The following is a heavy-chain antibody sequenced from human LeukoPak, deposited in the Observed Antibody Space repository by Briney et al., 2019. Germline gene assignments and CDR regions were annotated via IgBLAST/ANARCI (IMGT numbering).Heavy chain of an antibody. Sequence: SETLSLTCAVYGGSFSGYYWSWIRQPPEKGLEWIGEINHSGSTNYNPSLKSRVTISVDTSKNQFSLKLSSVTAADTAVYYCARGPLLRFFDYWGQGTLVTVSS. CDR3: ARGPLLRFFDY. J-gene: IGHJ4*02. V-gene: IGHV4-34*01. CDR1: GGSFSGYY. D-gene: IGHD3-10*01. CDR2: INHSGST.